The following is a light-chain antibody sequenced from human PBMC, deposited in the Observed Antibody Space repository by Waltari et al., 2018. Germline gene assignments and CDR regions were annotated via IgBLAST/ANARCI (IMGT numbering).Light chain of an antibody. J-gene: IGLJ3*02. V-gene: IGLV2-14*01. CDR1: SSDVGTYNY. Sequence: QSALTQPASVSGSPGQSITIPCTGTSSDVGTYNYVSWYQQHPGKPPKLMIYDVNNRPSGVSNRFSGSKSGNTASLTISGLQAEDEADYYCSSYTRSITLVMFGGGTKLTVL. CDR2: DVN. CDR3: SSYTRSITLVM.